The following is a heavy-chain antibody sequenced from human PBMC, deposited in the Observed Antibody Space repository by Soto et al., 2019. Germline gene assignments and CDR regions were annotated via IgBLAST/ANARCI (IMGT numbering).Heavy chain of an antibody. CDR3: ARHHEYCSGGTCYVVDY. J-gene: IGHJ4*02. CDR2: VYYTGST. Sequence: QVQLQESGPGLVKPSETLSLTCTVSGASISSYYWTWIRQPPGKELEWIGYVYYTGSTNYSPSLESRVTMSLDTSKSQFSLMLTSVTAADTAVYYCARHHEYCSGGTCYVVDYWGPGTLVTVSS. D-gene: IGHD2-15*01. CDR1: GASISSYY. V-gene: IGHV4-59*08.